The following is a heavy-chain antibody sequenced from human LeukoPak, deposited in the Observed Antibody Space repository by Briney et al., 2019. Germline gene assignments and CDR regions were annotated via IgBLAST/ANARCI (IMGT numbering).Heavy chain of an antibody. D-gene: IGHD3-10*01. CDR1: GFMFSNYW. CDR3: TRGKSGFDF. CDR2: IKQDGSEK. V-gene: IGHV3-7*04. Sequence: PGGSLRLSCAASGFMFSNYWMSWVRQAPGKGLEWVASIKQDGSEKNYVDSVKGRFTTSRDNAKNSLFLQMTSLRAEDTAVYYCTRGKSGFDFWGPGTVVTVSS. J-gene: IGHJ3*01.